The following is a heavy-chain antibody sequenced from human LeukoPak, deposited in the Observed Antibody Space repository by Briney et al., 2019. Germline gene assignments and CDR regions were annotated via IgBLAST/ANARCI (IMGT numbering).Heavy chain of an antibody. CDR1: GFTFSSYA. CDR2: ISGSGGST. Sequence: PGGSLRLSCAASGFTFSSYAMSWVRQAPGKGLEWVSAISGSGGSTYYADSVKGRFTISRDNSKNTLYLQMNSLRAEDTAVYYCANPQRKSVAVAGTVGYFDYWGQGTLVTVSS. V-gene: IGHV3-23*01. J-gene: IGHJ4*02. D-gene: IGHD6-19*01. CDR3: ANPQRKSVAVAGTVGYFDY.